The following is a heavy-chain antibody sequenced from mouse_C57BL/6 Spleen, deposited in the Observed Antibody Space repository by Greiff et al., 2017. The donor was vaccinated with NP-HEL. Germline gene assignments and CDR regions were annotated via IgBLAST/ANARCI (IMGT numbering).Heavy chain of an antibody. D-gene: IGHD1-1*01. V-gene: IGHV2-5*01. J-gene: IGHJ4*01. CDR2: IWRGGST. CDR3: AKNVPITTVGAMDY. Sequence: VQLQQSGPGLVQPSQSLSITCTVSGFSLTSYGVHWVRQSPGKGLEWLGVIWRGGSTSYNAAFMSRLSITKDNSKSQVFFKMNSLQADDTAIYYCAKNVPITTVGAMDYWGQGTSVTVSS. CDR1: GFSLTSYG.